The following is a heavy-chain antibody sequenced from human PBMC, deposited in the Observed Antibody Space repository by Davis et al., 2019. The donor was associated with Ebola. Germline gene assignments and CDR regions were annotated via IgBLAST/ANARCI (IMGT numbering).Heavy chain of an antibody. CDR2: INHSGST. CDR3: ARDPLIKVDIVATILDRYYYYGMDV. Sequence: ESLKISCAASGFAFNSYGLSWVRQPPGKGLEWIGEINHSGSTNYNPSLKSRVTISVDTSKNQFSLKLSSVTAADTAVYYCARDPLIKVDIVATILDRYYYYGMDVWGQGTTVTVSS. J-gene: IGHJ6*02. CDR1: GFAFNSYG. D-gene: IGHD5-12*01. V-gene: IGHV4-34*01.